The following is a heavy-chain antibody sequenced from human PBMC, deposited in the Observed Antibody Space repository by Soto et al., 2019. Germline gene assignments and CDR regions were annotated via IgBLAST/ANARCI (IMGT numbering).Heavy chain of an antibody. D-gene: IGHD4-17*01. Sequence: ESLTIFCANSGYNFTDYWINLVRQLPGKGLEWMGRIDPSDSYIKFSPSFEGHVTISTDKSRTTAYLQWSSLKASDTAVYYCESASSDYGEIFGMDVWGQGTTVTVSS. J-gene: IGHJ6*02. V-gene: IGHV5-10-1*01. CDR2: IDPSDSYI. CDR1: GYNFTDYW. CDR3: ESASSDYGEIFGMDV.